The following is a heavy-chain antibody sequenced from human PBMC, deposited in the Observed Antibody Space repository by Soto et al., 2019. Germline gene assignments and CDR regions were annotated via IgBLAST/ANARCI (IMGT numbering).Heavy chain of an antibody. CDR2: INTDGSST. J-gene: IGHJ6*03. V-gene: IGHV3-74*01. CDR1: GFTFSSYW. CDR3: ARPGAFLEWGIYYYYMDV. D-gene: IGHD3-3*02. Sequence: EVQLVESGGGLVQPGGSLRLSCAASGFTFSSYWMNWVRQAPGKGLVWVSRINTDGSSTSYADFAKGRFTISRDNAKKTLYLQMNSLRAEDTAVYYCARPGAFLEWGIYYYYMDVWGKGTAVTVSS.